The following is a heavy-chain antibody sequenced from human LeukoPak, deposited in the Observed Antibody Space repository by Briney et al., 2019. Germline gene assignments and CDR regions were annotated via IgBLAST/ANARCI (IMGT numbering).Heavy chain of an antibody. Sequence: GASVKVSCKASGYNFNSLDINWVRQAPGQGLEWMGWMSPNNDDTGYAQKFQGRVTFTRNTAISTVYVELSSLRSEDTAVYYCARGVDAGVDYWGQGTLVTVSS. CDR3: ARGVDAGVDY. J-gene: IGHJ4*02. V-gene: IGHV1-8*03. CDR1: GYNFNSLD. D-gene: IGHD7-27*01. CDR2: MSPNNDDT.